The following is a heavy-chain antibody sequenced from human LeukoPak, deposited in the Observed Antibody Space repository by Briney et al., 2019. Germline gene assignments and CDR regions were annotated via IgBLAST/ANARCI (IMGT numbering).Heavy chain of an antibody. CDR3: AKGSFPTATTRGYLDY. D-gene: IGHD1-7*01. J-gene: IGHJ4*02. CDR2: ISGSASNT. V-gene: IGHV3-23*01. Sequence: PGGSLRLCCAASGFTFSSYAMTWVRQAPGKGLEWVSAISGSASNTYHADSVRGRFTISRDNSKNTLFLQMNSLRAEDTAVYYCAKGSFPTATTRGYLDYWGQGTLVTVSS. CDR1: GFTFSSYA.